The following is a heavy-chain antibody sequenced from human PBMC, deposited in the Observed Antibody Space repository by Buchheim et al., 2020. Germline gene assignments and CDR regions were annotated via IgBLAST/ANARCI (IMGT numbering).Heavy chain of an antibody. CDR1: GFRNAW. CDR3: TTDLDPDYSDSRGVDY. CDR2: IKNKIEGGTT. V-gene: IGHV3-15*01. J-gene: IGHJ4*01. D-gene: IGHD3-22*01. Sequence: EVQLVESGGDLVKPGGSLRLSCAVSGFRNAWMSWVRQAPGKGLEWVGRIKNKIEGGTTDYAAPVKGRFTISRDDSTNTVYLQMNSIKTEDTAVYYCTTDLDPDYSDSRGVDYWGQGTL.